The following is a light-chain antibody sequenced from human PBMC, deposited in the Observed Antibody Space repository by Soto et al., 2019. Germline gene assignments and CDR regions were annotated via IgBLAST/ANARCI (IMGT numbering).Light chain of an antibody. V-gene: IGKV3-15*01. CDR1: QIVSSN. CDR2: GAF. CDR3: QQYNRWLTWT. J-gene: IGKJ1*01. Sequence: EIVMTQSPATLSVSPGERVTLSCRASQIVSSNLAWYQQKPGQAPRLLIYGAFIRATGIPARFSGSGSGTEFTLTISSLQSEDFAVYYCQQYNRWLTWTFGQGTKVDIK.